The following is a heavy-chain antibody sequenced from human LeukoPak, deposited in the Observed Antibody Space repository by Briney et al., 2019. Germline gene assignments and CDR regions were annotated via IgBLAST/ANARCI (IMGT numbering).Heavy chain of an antibody. CDR3: ATGSTAVAGTKY. J-gene: IGHJ4*02. Sequence: GGSLRLSCAASGFIFSTYGMNWVRQAPGKGLEWVSTISRSGDITYYADSVKGRFTISRDNSKNTLYLQMNSLRAEDTAIYYCATGSTAVAGTKYWGQGILVTVSS. CDR1: GFIFSTYG. CDR2: ISRSGDIT. V-gene: IGHV3-23*01. D-gene: IGHD6-19*01.